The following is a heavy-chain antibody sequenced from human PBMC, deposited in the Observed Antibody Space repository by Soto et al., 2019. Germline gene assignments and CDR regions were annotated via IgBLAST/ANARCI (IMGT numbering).Heavy chain of an antibody. CDR3: AKDQGFLEWIPQGGLDV. J-gene: IGHJ6*02. D-gene: IGHD3-3*01. CDR2: LSSTGGST. V-gene: IGHV3-23*01. CDR1: GFTFRKYV. Sequence: EVQLLESGGGLAQPGGSLRLSCEVSGFTFRKYVMTWVRQAPGKGLEWVSSLSSTGGSTYYADSVKGRLTVSRDNSKNTLFLQMNSLGAEDTAIYYCAKDQGFLEWIPQGGLDVWGPGTTVAVSS.